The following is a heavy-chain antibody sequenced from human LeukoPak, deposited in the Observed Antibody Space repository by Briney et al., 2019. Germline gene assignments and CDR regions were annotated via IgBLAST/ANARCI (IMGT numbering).Heavy chain of an antibody. CDR2: INPNSGGT. CDR1: GYTFTGYY. CDR3: ARYGLVATSVLCFQY. J-gene: IGHJ1*01. D-gene: IGHD6-19*01. Sequence: SVKVSCKASGYTFTGYYIHWVRQAPGQGLDWMGWINPNSGGTNYGQKFQGRVIMTRDTPISTAYMELSSLRSDDTAVYCCARYGLVATSVLCFQYWGQGTLVTVSS. V-gene: IGHV1-2*02.